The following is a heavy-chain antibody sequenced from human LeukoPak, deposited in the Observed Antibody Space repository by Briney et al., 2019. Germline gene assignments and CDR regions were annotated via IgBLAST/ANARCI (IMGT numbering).Heavy chain of an antibody. CDR1: GFTLRSYG. CDR3: AKQLESGTYSAFDI. D-gene: IGHD1-26*01. J-gene: IGHJ3*02. CDR2: IRYDGSNK. Sequence: GGSLRLSCSASGFTLRSYGMHWVRQAPGKGLEWVAFIRYDGSNKPYVDSVKGRFTISRDNSKNTLYLQMNSLRAEDTAVYYCAKQLESGTYSAFDIWGQGTMVTVSS. V-gene: IGHV3-30*02.